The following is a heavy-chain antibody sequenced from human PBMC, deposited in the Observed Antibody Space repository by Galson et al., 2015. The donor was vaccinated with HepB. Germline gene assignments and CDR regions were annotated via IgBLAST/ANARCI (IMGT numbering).Heavy chain of an antibody. Sequence: SVKVSCKASGGTFSSYAISWVRQAPGQGLEWMGGIIPIFGTANYAQKFQGRVTITADESTSTAYMELSSLRSEDTAVYYCAREGSSSGYIYYFDYWGQGTLVTVSS. CDR3: AREGSSSGYIYYFDY. CDR2: IIPIFGTA. D-gene: IGHD3-22*01. V-gene: IGHV1-69*13. J-gene: IGHJ4*02. CDR1: GGTFSSYA.